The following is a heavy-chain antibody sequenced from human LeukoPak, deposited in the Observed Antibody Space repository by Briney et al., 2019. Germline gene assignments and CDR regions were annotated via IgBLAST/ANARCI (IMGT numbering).Heavy chain of an antibody. CDR3: TKGGVVSAFGY. J-gene: IGHJ4*02. CDR1: GFSFGTYA. D-gene: IGHD3-22*01. V-gene: IGHV3-23*01. CDR2: VSGSGGNT. Sequence: PGGSLRLSCAASGFSFGTYAMTWVRQAPGKGLECVSTVSGSGGNTYYTDSVKGRFTISRDNSKNTLFLQMSSLRAEDTALYYCTKGGVVSAFGYWGQGVLVTASS.